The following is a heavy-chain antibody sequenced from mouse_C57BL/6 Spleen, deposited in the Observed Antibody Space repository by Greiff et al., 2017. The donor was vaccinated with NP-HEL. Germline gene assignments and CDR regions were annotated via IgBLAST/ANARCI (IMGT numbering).Heavy chain of an antibody. Sequence: EVQGVESGGGLVKPGGSLKLSCAASGFTFSSYAMSWVRQTPEKRLEWVATISDGGSYTYYPDNVKGRFTISRDNAKNNLYLQMSHLKSEDTAMYYCASTTVGDYAMDYWGQGTSVTVSS. CDR1: GFTFSSYA. J-gene: IGHJ4*01. D-gene: IGHD1-1*01. CDR2: ISDGGSYT. CDR3: ASTTVGDYAMDY. V-gene: IGHV5-4*01.